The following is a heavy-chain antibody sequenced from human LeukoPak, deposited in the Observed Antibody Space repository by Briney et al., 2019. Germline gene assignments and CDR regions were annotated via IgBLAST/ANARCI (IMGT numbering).Heavy chain of an antibody. J-gene: IGHJ4*02. CDR1: GFTISSYW. CDR2: IKQDGSEK. V-gene: IGHV3-7*01. D-gene: IGHD6-19*01. CDR3: ARDAFSSGPDIDY. Sequence: GGSLRLSCAVSGFTISSYWMSWVRQAPGKGLEWVANIKQDGSEKYYVDSVKGRFTISRDNAKSSLYLQMNSLRAEDTAVYYCARDAFSSGPDIDYWGQGTLVTVSS.